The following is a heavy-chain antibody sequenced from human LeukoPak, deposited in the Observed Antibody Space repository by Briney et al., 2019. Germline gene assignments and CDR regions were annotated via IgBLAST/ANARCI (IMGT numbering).Heavy chain of an antibody. D-gene: IGHD5-24*01. V-gene: IGHV6-1*01. CDR1: GDSVSNNDGG. CDR2: TYYNYKRYN. Sequence: SHSLSLPCAISGDSVSNNDGGWNWIRQSPSRGLEWQGRTYYNYKRYNDYAVYVKNRMNINPDTSTTQFSLQLNSVTSEDTAVYYCARGWLESGFDYWGQGNLVTVSS. CDR3: ARGWLESGFDY. J-gene: IGHJ4*02.